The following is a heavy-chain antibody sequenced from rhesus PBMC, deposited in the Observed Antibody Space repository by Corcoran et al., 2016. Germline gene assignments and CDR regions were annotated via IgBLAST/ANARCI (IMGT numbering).Heavy chain of an antibody. CDR2: ITYSGST. D-gene: IGHD1-20*01. J-gene: IGHJ4*01. CDR1: GGSISSGYYY. Sequence: QVQLQESGPGLVKPSETLSLTCAVSGGSISSGYYYWSWIRQPPWKGLEWIVYITYSGSTSDNPSLKSRVTISRDTSKNQFSLKLSSVTAADTAVYYCARVVKEQPPYFDYWGQGVLVTVSS. CDR3: ARVVKEQPPYFDY. V-gene: IGHV4-122*02.